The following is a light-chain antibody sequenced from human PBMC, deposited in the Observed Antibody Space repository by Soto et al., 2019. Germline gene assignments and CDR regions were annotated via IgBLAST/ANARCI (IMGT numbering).Light chain of an antibody. CDR1: QSVGSTY. V-gene: IGKV3-20*01. J-gene: IGKJ1*01. CDR3: QQYVNSRWT. Sequence: EIVLTQSPGTLSLSPGERATLSCRASQSVGSTYLAWYQQKPGQAPRLLIYGVSSRATGIPDRFSGSGSGTDFTLTISRLEPEDFAVYYCQQYVNSRWTFGQGTNVEIK. CDR2: GVS.